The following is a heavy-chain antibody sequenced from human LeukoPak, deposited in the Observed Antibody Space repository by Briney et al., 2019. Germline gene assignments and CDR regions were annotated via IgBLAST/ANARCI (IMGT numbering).Heavy chain of an antibody. Sequence: GGSLRLSCTASGFTFGDYAMSWLRQAPGKGLEWVGFTRSKAYGGTTEYAASVKGRFTISRDDSKSIAYLQMNSLKTEDTAVYYCTRTFDLGYCSSTSCHNFDYWGQGTLVTVSS. J-gene: IGHJ4*02. CDR3: TRTFDLGYCSSTSCHNFDY. D-gene: IGHD2-2*01. CDR1: GFTFGDYA. CDR2: TRSKAYGGTT. V-gene: IGHV3-49*03.